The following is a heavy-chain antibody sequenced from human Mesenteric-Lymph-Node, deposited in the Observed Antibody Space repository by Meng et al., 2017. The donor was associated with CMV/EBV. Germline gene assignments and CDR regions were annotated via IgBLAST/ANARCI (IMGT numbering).Heavy chain of an antibody. V-gene: IGHV5-51*01. CDR3: ARLGPTTVTTFYYYTMDV. D-gene: IGHD4-11*01. CDR2: IYPADSDI. J-gene: IGHJ6*02. CDR1: GYSFATHW. Sequence: GGSLRLSCKGSGYSFATHWIGWVRQMPGKGLEWMGIIYPADSDIRYSPSFQGQVSNSADKSINTTYLQWSSLKASDTAMYYCARLGPTTVTTFYYYTMDVWGQGTTVTVSS.